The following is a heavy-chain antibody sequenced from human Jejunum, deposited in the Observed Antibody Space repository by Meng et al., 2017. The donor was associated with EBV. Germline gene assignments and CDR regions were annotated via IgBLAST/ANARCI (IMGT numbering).Heavy chain of an antibody. J-gene: IGHJ4*02. CDR3: ARVVDYYERSDYPDF. D-gene: IGHD3-22*01. CDR2: IYYSGNT. Sequence: QVQRQEAGPGLVKPSETLSLTCTVSGGSVSTASYYWSWIRQSPGKGLEWIGYIYYSGNTNYNPSLKSRATITVDTSKNQFSLKLSSVTAADTAVYYCARVVDYYERSDYPDFWGQGTLVTVSS. V-gene: IGHV4-61*01. CDR1: GGSVSTASYY.